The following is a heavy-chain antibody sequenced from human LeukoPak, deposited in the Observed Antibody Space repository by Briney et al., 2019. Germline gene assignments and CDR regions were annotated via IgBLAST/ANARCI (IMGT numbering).Heavy chain of an antibody. D-gene: IGHD2-21*02. V-gene: IGHV5-51*01. CDR1: GYSFTSYW. CDR3: ARRGYCGGDCYSDY. CDR2: IYPGDSDT. Sequence: GESLKISCKGSGYSFTSYWIGWVRQMPGKGLEWMGMIYPGDSDTRYSPSFRGQVTISADESISTAYLQWGSLKASDTAMYYCARRGYCGGDCYSDYWGQGTLVTVSS. J-gene: IGHJ4*02.